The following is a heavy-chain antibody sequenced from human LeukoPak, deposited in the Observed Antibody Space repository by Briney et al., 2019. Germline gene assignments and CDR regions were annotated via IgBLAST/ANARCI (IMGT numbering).Heavy chain of an antibody. CDR3: ARVSGVPMIVVMEYDAFDI. CDR1: GYSISSGYY. J-gene: IGHJ3*02. Sequence: PSETLSLTCNVSGYSISSGYYWGWIRQPPGKGLEWIGSIYHSGSTYDNPSLKSRVTISVDTSKNQFSLKLSSVTAADTALYYCARVSGVPMIVVMEYDAFDIWGQGTMVTVSS. D-gene: IGHD3-22*01. V-gene: IGHV4-38-2*02. CDR2: IYHSGST.